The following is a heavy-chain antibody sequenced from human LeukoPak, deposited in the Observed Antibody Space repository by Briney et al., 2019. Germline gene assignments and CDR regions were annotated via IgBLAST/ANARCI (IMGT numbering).Heavy chain of an antibody. J-gene: IGHJ6*02. Sequence: GGSLRLSCAASGFTFSSYSMNWVRQAPGKGLEWVSSISSSSSYIYYADSVKGRFTISRDNAKNSLYLQMNSLRAEDTAVYYCARDVNTMIVPSWGMDVWGQGTTVTVSS. CDR1: GFTFSSYS. D-gene: IGHD3-22*01. V-gene: IGHV3-21*01. CDR2: ISSSSSYI. CDR3: ARDVNTMIVPSWGMDV.